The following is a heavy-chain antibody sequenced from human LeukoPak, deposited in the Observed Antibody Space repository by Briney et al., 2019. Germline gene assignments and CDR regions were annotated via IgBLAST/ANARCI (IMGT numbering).Heavy chain of an antibody. V-gene: IGHV3-66*01. Sequence: GGSLRLSCAATGFTFNSYAMSWVRQAPGKGLEWVSVIYSGGSTYYADSVKGRFTISRDNSKNTLYLQMNSLRAEDTAVYYCARWTYYYDSSGYYHWGQGTLVTVSS. CDR3: ARWTYYYDSSGYYH. D-gene: IGHD3-22*01. CDR1: GFTFNSYA. CDR2: IYSGGST. J-gene: IGHJ5*02.